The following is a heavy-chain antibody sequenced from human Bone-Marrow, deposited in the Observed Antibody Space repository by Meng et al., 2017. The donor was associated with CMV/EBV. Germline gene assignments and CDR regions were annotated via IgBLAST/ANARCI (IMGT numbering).Heavy chain of an antibody. CDR2: MNPNSGNT. CDR1: GYTFTSYD. D-gene: IGHD2-2*01. J-gene: IGHJ5*02. CDR3: TLAHCSSTSCYGNWFDP. V-gene: IGHV1-8*01. Sequence: ASVKVSCKASGYTFTSYDINWVRQATGQGLEWMGWMNPNSGNTGYAQKFQGRVTMTRNTSISTAYMELSSLRSEDTAVYYCTLAHCSSTSCYGNWFDPWGQGPLVTIYS.